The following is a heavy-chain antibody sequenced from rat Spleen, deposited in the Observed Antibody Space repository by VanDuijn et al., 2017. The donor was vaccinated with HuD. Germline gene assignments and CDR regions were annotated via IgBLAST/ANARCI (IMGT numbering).Heavy chain of an antibody. J-gene: IGHJ2*01. CDR2: LWSNGGT. V-gene: IGHV2-47*01. CDR3: ARNGLDHGWSYYFDY. Sequence: QIELKESGPGLVQPSQTLSLTCTVSGLSMTTNSFSWIRQPPGKGLEWLGVLWSNGGTDYNSALKSRLTISRDTSKRQVFLKLNSLQTEDTATYFCARNGLDHGWSYYFDYWGQGVMVTVSS. D-gene: IGHD1-11*01. CDR1: GLSMTTNS.